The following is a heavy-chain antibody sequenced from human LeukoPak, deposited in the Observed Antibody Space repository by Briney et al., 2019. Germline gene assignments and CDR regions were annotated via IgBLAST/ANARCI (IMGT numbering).Heavy chain of an antibody. Sequence: SETLSLTCTVSGGSISSSSYYWGWIRQPPGKGLEWIGSIYYSGSTYYNPSLKSRVTISVDTSKNQFSLKLSSVTAADTAVYYCARVAGTFSQEFDYWGQGTLVTVSS. V-gene: IGHV4-39*01. CDR2: IYYSGST. D-gene: IGHD6-13*01. CDR1: GGSISSSSYY. CDR3: ARVAGTFSQEFDY. J-gene: IGHJ4*02.